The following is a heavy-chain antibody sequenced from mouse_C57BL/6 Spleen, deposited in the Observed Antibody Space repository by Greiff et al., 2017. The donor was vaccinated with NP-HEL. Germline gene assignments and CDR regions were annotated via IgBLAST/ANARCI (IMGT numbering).Heavy chain of an antibody. J-gene: IGHJ4*01. CDR2: ISSGGDYI. Sequence: EVHLVESGEGLVKPGGSLKLSCAASGFTFSSYAMSWVRQTPEKRLEWVASISSGGDYIYYADTVKGRFTISRDNARNTLYLQMSSLKSEDTAMYYCTRDEDYKSAMGDWGQGTSVT. CDR3: TRDEDYKSAMGD. CDR1: GFTFSSYA. D-gene: IGHD2-4*01. V-gene: IGHV5-9-1*02.